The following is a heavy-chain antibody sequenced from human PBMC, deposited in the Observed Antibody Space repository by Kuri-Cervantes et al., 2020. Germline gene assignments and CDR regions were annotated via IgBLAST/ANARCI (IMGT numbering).Heavy chain of an antibody. CDR1: GYTFTSYD. V-gene: IGHV1-8*01. J-gene: IGHJ4*02. Sequence: ASVKVSCKASGYTFTSYDINWVRQATGQGLEWMGWMNPNSGNTGYAQKFQGRVTMTRNTSISTAYMELSSLRSEDTAVYYCARDAYDGGSGIFGYWGQGTLVTVSS. D-gene: IGHD2-15*01. CDR2: MNPNSGNT. CDR3: ARDAYDGGSGIFGY.